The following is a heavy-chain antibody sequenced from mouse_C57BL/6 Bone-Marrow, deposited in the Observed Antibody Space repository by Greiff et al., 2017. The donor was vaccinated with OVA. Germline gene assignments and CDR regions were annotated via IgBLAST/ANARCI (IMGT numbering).Heavy chain of an antibody. CDR1: GYTFTDYY. J-gene: IGHJ2*01. V-gene: IGHV1-26*01. CDR3: ARWGYDYEDFDY. D-gene: IGHD2-4*01. Sequence: EVKLQQSGPELVKPGASVKISCKASGYTFTDYYMNWVKQSHGKSLEWIGDINPNNGGTSYNQKFKGKATLTVDKSSSTAYMELRSLTSEDSAVYYCARWGYDYEDFDYWGQGTTLTVSS. CDR2: INPNNGGT.